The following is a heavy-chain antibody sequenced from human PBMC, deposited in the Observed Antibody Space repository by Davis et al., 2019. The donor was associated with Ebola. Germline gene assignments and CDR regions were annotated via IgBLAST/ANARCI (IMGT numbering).Heavy chain of an antibody. D-gene: IGHD2-8*01. CDR1: GGSISSSSYY. CDR2: IYYSGST. J-gene: IGHJ1*01. CDR3: ARQLKVDTVLMVSGIPGFFQH. Sequence: PSETLSLTCTVSGGSISSSSYYWVWIRQPPGKGLEWIGNIYYSGSTNYNSSLKSRVTISVNTSKNQFSLKLNSVTAADTAVYYCARQLKVDTVLMVSGIPGFFQHWGQGTLVTVSS. V-gene: IGHV4-39*01.